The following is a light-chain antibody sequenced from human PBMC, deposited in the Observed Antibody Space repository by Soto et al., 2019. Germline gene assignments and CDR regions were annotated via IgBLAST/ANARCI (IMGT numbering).Light chain of an antibody. CDR2: DAS. CDR3: QQYGSSPS. Sequence: LVLTQSPATLSLSPGERAPIFGGASQSVSTNYVAWYKQKPGLAPRLLIYDASSRAAGISHRFSGSGSGTDFTLTIRRLEPEEFAVDYCQQYGSSPSVGGGTK. CDR1: QSVSTNY. V-gene: IGKV3D-20*01. J-gene: IGKJ4*01.